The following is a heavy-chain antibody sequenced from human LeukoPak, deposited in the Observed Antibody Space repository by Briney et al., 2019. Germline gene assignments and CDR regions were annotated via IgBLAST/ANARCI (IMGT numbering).Heavy chain of an antibody. D-gene: IGHD3-22*01. CDR2: IYYSGST. V-gene: IGHV4-59*01. Sequence: PSETLSLTCTVSGDSISSYYWSWIRQPPGKGLEWIGYIYYSGSTNYNPSLKSRVTISVDTSKNQFSLKLSSVTAADTAVYYCARDSYYYDSSGYYYYFDYWGQGTLVTVSS. J-gene: IGHJ4*02. CDR1: GDSISSYY. CDR3: ARDSYYYDSSGYYYYFDY.